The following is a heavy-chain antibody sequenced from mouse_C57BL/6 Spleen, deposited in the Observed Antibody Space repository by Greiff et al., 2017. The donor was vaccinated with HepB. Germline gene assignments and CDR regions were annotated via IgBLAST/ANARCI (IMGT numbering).Heavy chain of an antibody. J-gene: IGHJ1*03. Sequence: EVMLVESEGGLVQPGSSMKLSCTASGFTFSDYYMAWVRQVPEKGLEWVANINYDGSSTYYLDSLKSRFIISRDNAKNILYLQMSSLKSEDTATYYCAKEPSTVVNLYWYFDVWGTGTTVTVSS. CDR2: INYDGSST. V-gene: IGHV5-16*01. CDR1: GFTFSDYY. D-gene: IGHD1-1*01. CDR3: AKEPSTVVNLYWYFDV.